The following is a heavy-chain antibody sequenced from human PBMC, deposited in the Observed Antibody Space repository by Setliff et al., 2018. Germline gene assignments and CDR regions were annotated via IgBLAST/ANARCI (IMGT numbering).Heavy chain of an antibody. CDR2: IYIGGSA. Sequence: PSETLSLTCTVSGGSISSYYWSWIRQPAGKGLEWIGHIYIGGSANYNPSLKSRVTMSIDTSKNQFSLKVSSVPVADTAVYYCARSFSRREKFLLDYWGQGALVTVSS. CDR1: GGSISSYY. V-gene: IGHV4-4*07. CDR3: ARSFSRREKFLLDY. J-gene: IGHJ4*02.